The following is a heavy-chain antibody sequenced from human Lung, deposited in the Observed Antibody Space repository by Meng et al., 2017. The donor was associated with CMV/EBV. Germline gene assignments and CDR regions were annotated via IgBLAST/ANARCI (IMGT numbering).Heavy chain of an antibody. J-gene: IGHJ4*02. CDR2: IRSKAYGGTT. CDR3: TRNRGSYYFDY. D-gene: IGHD1-26*01. CDR1: GFTFGDYA. V-gene: IGHV3-49*04. Sequence: GGSLRLSXTASGFTFGDYAMTWVRQAPGKGLEWVGFIRSKAYGGTTEYAASVKGRFTISRDDSKSIAYLQMNSLKTEDTAVYYCTRNRGSYYFDYWGQGTLVTVSS.